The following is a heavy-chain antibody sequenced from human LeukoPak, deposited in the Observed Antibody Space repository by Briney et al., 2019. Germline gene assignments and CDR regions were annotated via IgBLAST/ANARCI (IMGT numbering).Heavy chain of an antibody. D-gene: IGHD3-10*01. J-gene: IGHJ3*02. CDR1: GFTFSSYA. Sequence: PGGSLRLSCAASGFTFSSYAMSWVRQAPGKGLEWVSAISGSGGSTYYADSVKGRFTISRDNSKNTLYLQMNSLRVEDTAVYYCAKAGHYYGSGSYYIQPPSVGAFDIWGQGTMVTVSS. CDR3: AKAGHYYGSGSYYIQPPSVGAFDI. CDR2: ISGSGGST. V-gene: IGHV3-23*01.